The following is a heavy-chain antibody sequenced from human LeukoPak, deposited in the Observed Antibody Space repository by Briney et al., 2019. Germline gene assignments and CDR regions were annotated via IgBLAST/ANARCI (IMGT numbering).Heavy chain of an antibody. V-gene: IGHV1-69*05. CDR1: GGTFSSYA. CDR2: IIPIFDAT. D-gene: IGHD1-26*01. Sequence: SVKVSCKASGGTFSSYAFSWVRQAPGQGLEWMGGIIPIFDATNYAQKFQGRVTITTDESTSTAYMELSSLRAEDTAVYYCARDGWVRRYSGSYRVGAFDIWGQGTMVAVSS. CDR3: ARDGWVRRYSGSYRVGAFDI. J-gene: IGHJ3*02.